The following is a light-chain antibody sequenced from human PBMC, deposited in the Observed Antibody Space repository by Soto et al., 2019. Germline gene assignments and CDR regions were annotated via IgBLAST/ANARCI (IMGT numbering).Light chain of an antibody. V-gene: IGKV3-11*01. J-gene: IGKJ1*01. Sequence: EIVLTQSPATLSLSPGEGATLSCRASQSVGRVFAWYQQKPGQAPRLLIYDASNRDTGIPARFSGSGSGTDFTLTISSLEPEDFALYYCQQRSSWPRTFGRGTKVEIK. CDR3: QQRSSWPRT. CDR1: QSVGRV. CDR2: DAS.